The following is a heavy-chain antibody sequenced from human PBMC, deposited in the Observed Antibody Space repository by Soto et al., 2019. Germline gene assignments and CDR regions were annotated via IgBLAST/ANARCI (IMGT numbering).Heavy chain of an antibody. CDR3: ARSPPRITIFGMVIAGTGSGMDV. J-gene: IGHJ6*02. D-gene: IGHD3-3*01. CDR1: GYTFTSYD. Sequence: VSLNVSCKASGYTFTSYDINWVRQATGQGLEWMGWMNPNSGNTGYAQKFQGRVTMTRNTSISTAYMELSSLRSGDTAVYYCARSPPRITIFGMVIAGTGSGMDVWGQGPTLTVSS. CDR2: MNPNSGNT. V-gene: IGHV1-8*01.